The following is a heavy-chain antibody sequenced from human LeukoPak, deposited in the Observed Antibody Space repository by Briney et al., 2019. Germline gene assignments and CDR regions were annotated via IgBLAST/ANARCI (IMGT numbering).Heavy chain of an antibody. V-gene: IGHV1-18*01. D-gene: IGHD3-22*01. CDR3: ARGDYYDSSGYFPGMNY. Sequence: ASVKVSCKASGYTFTNYAITWVRQAPRQGLEWMGWISDYNGNTNYAQKFQGRVTMTTDTSTSTAYMELRSLRSDDTAVYYCARGDYYDSSGYFPGMNYWGQGTLVTVSS. CDR2: ISDYNGNT. J-gene: IGHJ4*02. CDR1: GYTFTNYA.